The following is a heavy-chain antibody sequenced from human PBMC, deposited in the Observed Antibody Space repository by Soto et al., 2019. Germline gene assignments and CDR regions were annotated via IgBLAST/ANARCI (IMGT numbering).Heavy chain of an antibody. CDR2: IIPIFGTA. CDR3: ARGAYDILTGYYRTNYYYYYGMDV. V-gene: IGHV1-69*12. D-gene: IGHD3-9*01. Sequence: QVQLVQSGAEVKKPGSSVKVSCKASGGTFSSYAISWVRQAPGQGLEWMGGIIPIFGTANYAQKFQGRVTITADESTSTAYMELSSLRSEDTAVYYCARGAYDILTGYYRTNYYYYYGMDVWGQGTTVTVSS. CDR1: GGTFSSYA. J-gene: IGHJ6*02.